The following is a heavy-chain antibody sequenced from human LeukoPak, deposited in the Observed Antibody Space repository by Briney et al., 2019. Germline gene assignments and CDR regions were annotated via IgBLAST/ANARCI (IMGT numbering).Heavy chain of an antibody. D-gene: IGHD2-15*01. CDR2: IKQDGSKK. V-gene: IGHV3-7*03. CDR3: ARDGGSGRDFDY. Sequence: SGGSLRLSCVASGFPFSSYWMTWVRQAPGKGLEWVANIKQDGSKKSYVDSVKGRFTISRDNSKNTLYLQMNSLRAEDTAVYYCARDGGSGRDFDYWGQGTLVTVSS. J-gene: IGHJ4*02. CDR1: GFPFSSYW.